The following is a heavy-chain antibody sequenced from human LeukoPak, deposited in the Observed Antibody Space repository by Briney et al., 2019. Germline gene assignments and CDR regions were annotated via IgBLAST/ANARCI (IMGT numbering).Heavy chain of an antibody. CDR2: ISGSGGDT. Sequence: ASLRLSCAASGFTFITYAMIWVHQAPGKGLEWVSAISGSGGDTYYADSVRGRFTISRDNSKNTLYLQMNYLRAEDTAVYYCAKLLTSETDYWGQGTLVTVSS. CDR3: AKLLTSETDY. CDR1: GFTFITYA. V-gene: IGHV3-23*01. J-gene: IGHJ4*02. D-gene: IGHD2-15*01.